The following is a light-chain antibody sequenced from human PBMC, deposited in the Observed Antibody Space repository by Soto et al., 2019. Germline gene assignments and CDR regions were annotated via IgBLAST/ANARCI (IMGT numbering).Light chain of an antibody. CDR2: DVS. J-gene: IGLJ2*01. V-gene: IGLV2-14*01. Sequence: QSALTQPASVSGSPGQSITISCTRTSSDVGGYNYVSWYQQHPGKAPKLLIYDVSNRPSGVSNRFSGSKSGNTASLAISGLQAEDEADYYCSSYTSSSPRVFGGGTKLPVL. CDR1: SSDVGGYNY. CDR3: SSYTSSSPRV.